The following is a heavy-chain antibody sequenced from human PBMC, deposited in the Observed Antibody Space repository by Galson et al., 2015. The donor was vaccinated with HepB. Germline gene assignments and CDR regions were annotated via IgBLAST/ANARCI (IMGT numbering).Heavy chain of an antibody. Sequence: SVKVSCKASGYTFTSYYIHWVRQAPGQGLEWMGIVNPSGGHTSYAQKFQGRVTLTRDTSTTTVYMELSGLTSEDTAVYYCAREVFYRADWLSPVRGGVWFDPWGQGSLVTVSS. V-gene: IGHV1-46*01. D-gene: IGHD3/OR15-3a*01. CDR2: VNPSGGHT. CDR3: AREVFYRADWLSPVRGGVWFDP. CDR1: GYTFTSYY. J-gene: IGHJ5*02.